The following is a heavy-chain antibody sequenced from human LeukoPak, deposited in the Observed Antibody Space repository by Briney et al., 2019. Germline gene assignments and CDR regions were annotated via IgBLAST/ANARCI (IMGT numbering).Heavy chain of an antibody. Sequence: GGSLRLSCAASGFTFSTYGMQWVRQAPGKGLEWVALIWYDGSNKYYVDSVKGRFTISRDNSKNTLYLQMNSLRAEDTAVYYCVKAGYGVNLDYYYYMDVWGKGTTVTVSS. V-gene: IGHV3-33*06. D-gene: IGHD4-23*01. CDR2: IWYDGSNK. CDR1: GFTFSTYG. J-gene: IGHJ6*03. CDR3: VKAGYGVNLDYYYYMDV.